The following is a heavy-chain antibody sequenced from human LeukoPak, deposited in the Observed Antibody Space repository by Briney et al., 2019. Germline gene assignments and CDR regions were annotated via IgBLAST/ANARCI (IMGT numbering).Heavy chain of an antibody. CDR2: ITYDGVHI. J-gene: IGHJ6*02. CDR1: GFTFSNHG. CDR3: XXXSNXAXXYYYNGMXV. V-gene: IGHV3-30*03. Sequence: GGSLRLSCAASGFTFSNHGMHWVRQAPGKGLEWVAVITYDGVHIYYADSVKGRFTISRDNSENTLYLQMNSLRAEDTAVYYCXXXSNXAXXYYYNGMXVWGQGTTVTVSS.